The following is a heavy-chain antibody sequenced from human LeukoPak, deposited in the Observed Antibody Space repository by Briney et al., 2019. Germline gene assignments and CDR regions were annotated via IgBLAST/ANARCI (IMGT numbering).Heavy chain of an antibody. CDR2: INPSGGST. CDR3: ARALQVVPAAISYYYGMDV. V-gene: IGHV1-46*01. J-gene: IGHJ6*02. Sequence: GASVKVSCKASGYTFTSYYMHWVRQAPGQGLEWMGIINPSGGSTSYAQKFQGRVTMTRDTSTGTVYMELSSLRSEDTAVYYCARALQVVPAAISYYYGMDVWGQGTTVTVSS. D-gene: IGHD2-2*01. CDR1: GYTFTSYY.